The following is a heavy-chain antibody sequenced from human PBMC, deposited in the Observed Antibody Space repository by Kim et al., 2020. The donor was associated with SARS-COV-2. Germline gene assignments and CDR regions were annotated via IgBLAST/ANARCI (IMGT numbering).Heavy chain of an antibody. V-gene: IGHV3-23*01. D-gene: IGHD3-22*01. CDR3: QGGQWFRNY. Sequence: GSTSYPGSVKGRFTISRDNSKNTLYLQMNSLRAEHTAVYYCQGGQWFRNYWGQGTLVTVFS. CDR2: GST. J-gene: IGHJ4*02.